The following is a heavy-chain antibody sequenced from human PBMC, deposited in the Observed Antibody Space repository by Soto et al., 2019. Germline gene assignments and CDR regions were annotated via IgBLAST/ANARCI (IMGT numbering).Heavy chain of an antibody. CDR2: ISAYNGNT. CDR1: GYTFTSYG. V-gene: IGHV1-18*01. CDR3: ARGGIRGDTAYNYYRMDV. J-gene: IGHJ6*02. D-gene: IGHD5-18*01. Sequence: QVQLVQSGAEVKKPGASVKVSCKASGYTFTSYGISWERQAPGQGLEWMGWISAYNGNTNYAQKLQGRVTMTTDTSTSTAYLELRSRSSDDTAVYSLARGGIRGDTAYNYYRMDVWGQGTTFTVSS.